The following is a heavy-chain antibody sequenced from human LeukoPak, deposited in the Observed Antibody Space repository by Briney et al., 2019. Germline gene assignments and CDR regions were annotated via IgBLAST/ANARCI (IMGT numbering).Heavy chain of an antibody. D-gene: IGHD6-6*01. CDR3: AKGPRIADRPVFYYYFYGMDV. CDR1: GFSFSSYG. J-gene: IGHJ6*02. V-gene: IGHV3-30*18. Sequence: PGRSLILSCAASGFSFSSYGMHWVRQAPGKGLEWVAVISHDGSNKYRADSVKGRFTISRDNSQNTLHLQMSSLTPEDTAVYYCAKGPRIADRPVFYYYFYGMDVWGQGTTVTVSS. CDR2: ISHDGSNK.